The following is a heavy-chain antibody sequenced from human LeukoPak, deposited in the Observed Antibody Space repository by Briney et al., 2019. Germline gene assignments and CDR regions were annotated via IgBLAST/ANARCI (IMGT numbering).Heavy chain of an antibody. D-gene: IGHD6-13*01. CDR3: AREGLGWYSSSWYTGTNFDY. V-gene: IGHV4-59*12. J-gene: IGHJ4*02. Sequence: SETLSLTCTVSGGSISSYYWSWIRQPPGKGLEWMGYIYYSGSTNYNPSPQSRVTISVDTSKIQFSLKLSSVTAADTAVYYCAREGLGWYSSSWYTGTNFDYWGQGTLVTVSS. CDR1: GGSISSYY. CDR2: IYYSGST.